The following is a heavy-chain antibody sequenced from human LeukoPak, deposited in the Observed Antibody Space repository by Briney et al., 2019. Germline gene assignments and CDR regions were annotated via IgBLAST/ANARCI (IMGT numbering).Heavy chain of an antibody. V-gene: IGHV4-38-2*02. D-gene: IGHD1-26*01. CDR2: MYHSGST. CDR1: GYSISSAYY. CDR3: ATQGRIVGATTSRRYFQH. Sequence: SETLSLTCSVSGYSISSAYYWGWIRQPPGKGLEWIGTMYHSGSTNYNPSLKSRVTISVDTSKNQFSLKLSSVTAADTAVYYCATQGRIVGATTSRRYFQHWGQGTLVTVSS. J-gene: IGHJ1*01.